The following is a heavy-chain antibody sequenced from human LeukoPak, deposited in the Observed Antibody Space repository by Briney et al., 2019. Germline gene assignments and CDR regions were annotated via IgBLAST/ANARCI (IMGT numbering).Heavy chain of an antibody. CDR2: IKKDGSEK. Sequence: PGGSLRLSCAASGFRFRNNWMTWVRQAPGKGLEWVANIKKDGSEKYYVDSVKRRFTISRDNAKNSLFLQMNGLRAEDSAVYYCARDVSDENGSSSRIHLDSWGQGTLVSVSS. CDR1: GFRFRNNW. V-gene: IGHV3-7*01. D-gene: IGHD6-6*01. CDR3: ARDVSDENGSSSRIHLDS. J-gene: IGHJ4*02.